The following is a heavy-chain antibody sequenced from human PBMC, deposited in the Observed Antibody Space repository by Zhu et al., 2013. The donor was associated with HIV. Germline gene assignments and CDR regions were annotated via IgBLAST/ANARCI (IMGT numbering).Heavy chain of an antibody. CDR3: ATSMVATRDY. V-gene: IGHV1-69*13. CDR1: GGTFSNYT. Sequence: VQSGAEVKEPGASMKVSCKASGGTFSNYTITWVRQAPGQGPEWMGGIIPIFGSANYAQRFQGRVTITADESTRTAYMELSSLRSEDTAVYYCATSMVATRDYWGQGTLVTVSS. D-gene: IGHD5-12*01. J-gene: IGHJ4*02. CDR2: IIPIFGSA.